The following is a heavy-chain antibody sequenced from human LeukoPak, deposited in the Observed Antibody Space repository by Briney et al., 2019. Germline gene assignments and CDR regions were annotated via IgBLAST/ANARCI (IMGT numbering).Heavy chain of an antibody. Sequence: SVKASCKASGGTFSSYAISWVRQAPGQGLEWMGGIIPIFGTANYAQKFQGRVTITADESTSTAYMELSSLRSEDTAVYYCARVVAVVVPAAMGWFDPWGQGTLVTVSS. J-gene: IGHJ5*02. CDR1: GGTFSSYA. CDR3: ARVVAVVVPAAMGWFDP. V-gene: IGHV1-69*01. CDR2: IIPIFGTA. D-gene: IGHD2-2*01.